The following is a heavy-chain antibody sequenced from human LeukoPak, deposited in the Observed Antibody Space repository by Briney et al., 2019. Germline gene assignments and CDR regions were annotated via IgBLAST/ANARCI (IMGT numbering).Heavy chain of an antibody. Sequence: GGSLRLSCEGSGFSFSSYWMTWVRQPPGKGPEWVANIRQDESERYSANSVKGRFTISRDNAKNSLYLQMNSLRAEDTAVYYCATSFSTPANYWGQGTLVTVSS. CDR1: GFSFSSYW. J-gene: IGHJ4*02. D-gene: IGHD2-2*01. CDR3: ATSFSTPANY. CDR2: IRQDESER. V-gene: IGHV3-7*01.